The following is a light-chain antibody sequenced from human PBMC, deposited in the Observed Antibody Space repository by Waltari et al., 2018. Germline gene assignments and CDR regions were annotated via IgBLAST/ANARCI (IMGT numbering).Light chain of an antibody. J-gene: IGKJ5*01. CDR2: GIS. CDR3: QQRSNWPSIT. Sequence: EIVLTQSPATLPLSPGERATLSCRASQSVSSYLVWYQQKPGQPPRLLIYGISNRATGIPARFGGSGSGTDFTLTISSLEPEDFAVYYCQQRSNWPSITFGQGTRLEIK. CDR1: QSVSSY. V-gene: IGKV3-11*01.